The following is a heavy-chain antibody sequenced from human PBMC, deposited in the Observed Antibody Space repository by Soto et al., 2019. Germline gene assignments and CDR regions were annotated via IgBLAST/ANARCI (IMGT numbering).Heavy chain of an antibody. CDR1: GGSISSYY. CDR2: IYYSGST. D-gene: IGHD2-15*01. Sequence: QVQLQESGPGLVKPSETLSLTCTVSGGSISSYYWSWIRQPPGKGLEWIGYIYYSGSTNYNPSLKSRVTISVDTSKNPFSLKLSSVTAADTAVYYCARVAMVTRQFLYYYYGMDVWGQGTTVTVSS. V-gene: IGHV4-59*01. J-gene: IGHJ6*02. CDR3: ARVAMVTRQFLYYYYGMDV.